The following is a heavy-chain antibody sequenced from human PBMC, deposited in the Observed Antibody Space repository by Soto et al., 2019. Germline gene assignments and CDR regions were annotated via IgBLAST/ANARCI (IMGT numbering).Heavy chain of an antibody. CDR1: RGSITSSSYY. Sequence: SETLSLTCTVSRGSITSSSYYWGWIRQPPGKGLEWIGSIYYSGTAYHNPSLKSRVTISVDTSKNQFSLKLTSVTAADAALYYCARDFFDSSDYTTNWFDPWGQGTLVTVSS. D-gene: IGHD3-22*01. J-gene: IGHJ5*02. V-gene: IGHV4-39*01. CDR3: ARDFFDSSDYTTNWFDP. CDR2: IYYSGTA.